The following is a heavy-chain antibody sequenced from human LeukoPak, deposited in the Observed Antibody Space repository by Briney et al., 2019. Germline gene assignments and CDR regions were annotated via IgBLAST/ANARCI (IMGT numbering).Heavy chain of an antibody. CDR2: IYYSGST. CDR1: GGSISSSSYY. CDR3: ARALYCSSTSGCPRSYGDYYYYYMDV. V-gene: IGHV4-61*05. D-gene: IGHD2-2*01. J-gene: IGHJ6*03. Sequence: SETLSLTCTVSGGSISSSSYYWGWIRQPPGKGLEWIGYIYYSGSTNYNPSLKSRVTISVDTSKNQFSLKLSSVTAADTAVYYCARALYCSSTSGCPRSYGDYYYYYMDVWGKGTTVTVSS.